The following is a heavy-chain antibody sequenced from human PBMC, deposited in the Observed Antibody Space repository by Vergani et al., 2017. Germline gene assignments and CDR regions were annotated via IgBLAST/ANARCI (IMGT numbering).Heavy chain of an antibody. D-gene: IGHD6-13*01. Sequence: DVQLVESGGGLVQPGRSLRLSCAASGFTFDDYAMHWVRQAPGTGLEWVSGINWNSDSIAYADSVKGRFTISRDNAKNSLYLQMNSLRAEDTALYYCVKDIAASGNYWYFDLWGRGTLVTVSS. J-gene: IGHJ2*01. CDR2: INWNSDSI. CDR3: VKDIAASGNYWYFDL. V-gene: IGHV3-9*01. CDR1: GFTFDDYA.